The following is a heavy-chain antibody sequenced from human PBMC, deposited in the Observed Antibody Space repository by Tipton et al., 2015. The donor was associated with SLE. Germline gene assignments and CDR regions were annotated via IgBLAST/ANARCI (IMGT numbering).Heavy chain of an antibody. CDR3: TRVPRYNWNYIAD. J-gene: IGHJ4*02. Sequence: TLSLTCTVSGGSINSYYWNWIRQSPGKGLEWIGYFHHSGSTNYNPSLQSRVTISVDTSKNQFSLKLSSVTAADTAVYYCTRVPRYNWNYIADWGQGTLVSVSS. CDR2: FHHSGST. V-gene: IGHV4-59*01. CDR1: GGSINSYY. D-gene: IGHD1-7*01.